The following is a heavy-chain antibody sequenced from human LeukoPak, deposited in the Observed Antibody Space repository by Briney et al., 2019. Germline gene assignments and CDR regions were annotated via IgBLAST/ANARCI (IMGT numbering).Heavy chain of an antibody. V-gene: IGHV4-59*01. CDR1: GGSISTYY. J-gene: IGHJ6*02. D-gene: IGHD4-17*01. CDR2: IYYTGTT. CDR3: AREDPQTTVPEGMDV. Sequence: PSETLSLTCSVSGGSISTYYWSWIRQLPGKGLEWIGYIYYTGTTNYNPSPRSRVTISVDTSRNQFSLRLSSVTAADTAVYYCAREDPQTTVPEGMDVWGHGTTVIVSS.